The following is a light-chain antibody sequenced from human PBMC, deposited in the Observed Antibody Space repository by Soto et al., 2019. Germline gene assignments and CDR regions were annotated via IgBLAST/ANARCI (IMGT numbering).Light chain of an antibody. Sequence: QSVLTQPPSVSAAPGQTVTISCSGGTSNIGHNYVSWYQQLPGTAPTLLISGNDKRPSGIPDRFSGSKSGTSATLAITGLQTGDEADYYCATWDTNLSAVFGGGTKLTVL. V-gene: IGLV1-51*01. CDR1: TSNIGHNY. CDR3: ATWDTNLSAV. J-gene: IGLJ3*02. CDR2: GND.